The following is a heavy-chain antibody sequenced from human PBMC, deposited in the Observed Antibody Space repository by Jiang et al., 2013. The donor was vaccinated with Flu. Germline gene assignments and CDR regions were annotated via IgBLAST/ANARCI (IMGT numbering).Heavy chain of an antibody. CDR1: GFAFSSYG. CDR3: ARDAGPVRDGYNYRGAFDI. V-gene: IGHV3-33*01. J-gene: IGHJ3*02. CDR2: IWYDGSNK. Sequence: VQLLESGGGVVQPGRSLRLSCAASGFAFSSYGMHWVRQAPGKGLEWVAVIWYDGSNKYYADSVKGRFTISRDNSKNTLYLQMNSLRAEDTAVYYCARDAGPVRDGYNYRGAFDIWGQGTMVTV. D-gene: IGHD5-24*01.